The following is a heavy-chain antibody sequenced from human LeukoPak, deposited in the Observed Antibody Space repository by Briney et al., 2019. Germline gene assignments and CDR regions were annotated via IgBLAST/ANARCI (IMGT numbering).Heavy chain of an antibody. Sequence: SVKVSCKASGGTFSSYAISWVRQAPGQGLEWMGRIIPIFGTANYAQKFQGRVTITTDESTSTAYMELSSLRSEDTAVYYCASEETYPVRVSFGYWGQGTLVTIPS. J-gene: IGHJ4*02. D-gene: IGHD3-16*01. CDR2: IIPIFGTA. CDR1: GGTFSSYA. CDR3: ASEETYPVRVSFGY. V-gene: IGHV1-69*05.